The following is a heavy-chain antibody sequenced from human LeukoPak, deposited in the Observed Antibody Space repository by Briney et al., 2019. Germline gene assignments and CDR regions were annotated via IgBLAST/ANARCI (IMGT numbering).Heavy chain of an antibody. CDR3: ARDPTEASF. CDR2: IYGAGNT. Sequence: GRSLSLSCAASGLSVSYNYMSWVRQAAGKGLEWISAIYGAGNTYYIDSVKGRFTISRDNSKNTVHLQMNGLTDEDTAVYYSARDPTEASFWGKGTTVTVSS. D-gene: IGHD2-2*01. CDR1: GLSVSYNY. V-gene: IGHV3-53*01. J-gene: IGHJ6*04.